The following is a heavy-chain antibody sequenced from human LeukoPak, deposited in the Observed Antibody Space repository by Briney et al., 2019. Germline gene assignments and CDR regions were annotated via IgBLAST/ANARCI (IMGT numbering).Heavy chain of an antibody. Sequence: SETLSLTXAVYGGSFSGYYWSWIRQPPEKGLEWIGEINHSGSTNYNPSLKSRVTISVDTSKNQFSLKLSSVTAADTAVYYCARMYSSSWYVFDYWGQGTLVTVSS. J-gene: IGHJ4*02. CDR1: GGSFSGYY. V-gene: IGHV4-34*01. D-gene: IGHD6-13*01. CDR2: INHSGST. CDR3: ARMYSSSWYVFDY.